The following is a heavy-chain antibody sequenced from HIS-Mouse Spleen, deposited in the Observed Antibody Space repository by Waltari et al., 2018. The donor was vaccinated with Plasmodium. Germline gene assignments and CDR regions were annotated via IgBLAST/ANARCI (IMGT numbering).Heavy chain of an antibody. V-gene: IGHV4-34*01. CDR1: GGSFSGYY. Sequence: QVQLQQWGAGLLKPSETLSLTYAVYGGSFSGYYWSWIRQPPGQGLEWIGEINHSGSTNYNPSLKRRVTISVDTSKNQFSLKLGSVTAADTAVYYWARAPIRDAFDIWGQGTMVTVSS. D-gene: IGHD3-9*01. J-gene: IGHJ3*02. CDR3: ARAPIRDAFDI. CDR2: INHSGST.